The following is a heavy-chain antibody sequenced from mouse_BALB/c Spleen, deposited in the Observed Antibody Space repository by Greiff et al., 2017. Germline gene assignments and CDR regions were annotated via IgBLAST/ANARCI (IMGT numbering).Heavy chain of an antibody. Sequence: EVQLVESGGGLVKPGGSLKLSCAASGFTFSSYAMSWVRQTPEKRLEWVASISSGGSTYYPDSVKGRFTISRDNARNILYLQMSSLRSEDTAMYYCARGDGKLAWFAYWGQGTLVTVSA. CDR1: GFTFSSYA. V-gene: IGHV5-6-5*01. CDR3: ARGDGKLAWFAY. J-gene: IGHJ3*01. CDR2: ISSGGST. D-gene: IGHD2-1*01.